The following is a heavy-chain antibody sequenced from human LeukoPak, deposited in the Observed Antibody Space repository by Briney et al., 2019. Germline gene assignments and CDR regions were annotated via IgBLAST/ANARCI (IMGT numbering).Heavy chain of an antibody. J-gene: IGHJ4*02. V-gene: IGHV3-7*01. CDR1: RLPFSIAW. CDR3: ARDRIAARPYYFDY. CDR2: IKQDGSEK. Sequence: GGSLRLSCAGSRLPFSIAWMTWVRQAPGKGLEWVANIKQDGSEKYYVDSVKGRFTISRDNAKNSLYLQMNSLRAEDTAVYYCARDRIAARPYYFDYWGQGTLVTVSS. D-gene: IGHD6-6*01.